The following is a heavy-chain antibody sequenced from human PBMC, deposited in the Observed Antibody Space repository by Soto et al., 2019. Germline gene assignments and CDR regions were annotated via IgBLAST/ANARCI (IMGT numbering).Heavy chain of an antibody. CDR2: ISAYHGNT. J-gene: IGHJ4*02. CDR1: GYTFTNFG. Sequence: QVQLVQYGAEVKKPGASVKVSCKASGYTFTNFGISCVRQAPGQGLEWVGWISAYHGNTPYSHHFQVRVTRTTDTTTSTQYKEQQRLRADYTAVYYGERGDKQIDYGGQGTLVTCSS. CDR3: ERGDKQIDY. V-gene: IGHV1-18*01. D-gene: IGHD2-15*01.